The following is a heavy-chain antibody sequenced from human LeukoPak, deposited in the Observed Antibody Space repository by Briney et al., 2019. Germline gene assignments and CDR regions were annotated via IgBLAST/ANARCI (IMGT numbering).Heavy chain of an antibody. Sequence: GGSLRLSCAASGFTLSSYAMSWVRQAPGKGLEWVSAISGSGGSTYYADSVKGRFTISRDNSKNTLYLRMNSLRAEDTAVYYCAKAPSGWYYYFDYWGQGTLVTVSS. CDR2: ISGSGGST. J-gene: IGHJ4*02. CDR3: AKAPSGWYYYFDY. D-gene: IGHD6-19*01. CDR1: GFTLSSYA. V-gene: IGHV3-23*01.